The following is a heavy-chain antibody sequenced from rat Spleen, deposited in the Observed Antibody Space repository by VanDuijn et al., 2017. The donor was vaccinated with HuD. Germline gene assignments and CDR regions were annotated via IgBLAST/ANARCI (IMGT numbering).Heavy chain of an antibody. V-gene: IGHV6-6*01. CDR2: IKAKSNNYAT. CDR1: GFTFSTAW. J-gene: IGHJ2*01. CDR3: AGGPGYFDY. D-gene: IGHD1-1*01. Sequence: EVQVLESGGGLVQPGNSLKLSCATSGFTFSTAWMYWYRQFPEKRLEWVARIKAKSNNYATDYTESVKGRFTITRDDSKSSIYLQMNNLKEEDTAIYYCAGGPGYFDYWGQGVMVTVSS.